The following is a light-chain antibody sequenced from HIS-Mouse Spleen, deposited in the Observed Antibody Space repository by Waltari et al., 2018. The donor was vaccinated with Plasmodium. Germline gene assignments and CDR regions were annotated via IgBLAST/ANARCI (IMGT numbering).Light chain of an antibody. CDR1: QSVSSSY. CDR2: GAS. CDR3: QQYGSSPLT. V-gene: IGKV3-20*01. Sequence: EIVLTQSPGTLSLSPGERATLSCRASQSVSSSYLAWYQQKPGQAPRLLCYGASSRATSIPDRFSGSVSGTDFTLTISRLEPEDFAVYYCQQYGSSPLTFGGGTKVEIK. J-gene: IGKJ4*01.